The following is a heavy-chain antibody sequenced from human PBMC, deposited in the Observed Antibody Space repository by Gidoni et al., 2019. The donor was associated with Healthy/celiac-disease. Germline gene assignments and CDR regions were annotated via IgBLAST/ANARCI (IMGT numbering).Heavy chain of an antibody. CDR3: ARADNWNDKSGLVFDY. CDR2: SYYSGST. D-gene: IGHD1-20*01. CDR1: GGSISSYY. J-gene: IGHJ4*02. Sequence: QVQLQEPGPGLAKPSETLSLTCTVSGGSISSYYWRWIRQPPGKGLEWIGYSYYSGSTNYNPSLKSRVTISVDTSKNQFSLKLSSVTAADTAVYYCARADNWNDKSGLVFDYWGQGTLVTVSS. V-gene: IGHV4-59*01.